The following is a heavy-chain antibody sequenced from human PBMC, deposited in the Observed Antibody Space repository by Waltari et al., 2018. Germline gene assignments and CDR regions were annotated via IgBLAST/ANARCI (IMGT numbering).Heavy chain of an antibody. Sequence: EVQLVESGGGLVQPGGSLRLSCAASGFTFSSYWMRWVRQAPGKGLEWVANIKQDGSEKYYVDSVKGRFTISRDNAKNSLYLQMNSLRAEDTAVYYCARAPPVAGIYFDYWGQGTLVTVSS. CDR1: GFTFSSYW. CDR3: ARAPPVAGIYFDY. D-gene: IGHD6-19*01. CDR2: IKQDGSEK. J-gene: IGHJ4*02. V-gene: IGHV3-7*01.